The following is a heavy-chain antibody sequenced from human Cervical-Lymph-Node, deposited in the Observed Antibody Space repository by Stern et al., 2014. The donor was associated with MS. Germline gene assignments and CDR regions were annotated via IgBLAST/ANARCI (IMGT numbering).Heavy chain of an antibody. CDR2: IYTSGST. J-gene: IGHJ4*02. V-gene: IGHV4-61*02. Sequence: QLQLQESGPGLVKPSQTLSLTCTVSGGSISSGSYYWSWIRQPAGKGLEWIGRIYTSGSTNYNPSLKSRVTISVDTSKNQFPLKLSSVTAADTAVYYCVVVAATQSFDYWGQGTLVTVSS. CDR1: GGSISSGSYY. CDR3: VVVAATQSFDY. D-gene: IGHD2-15*01.